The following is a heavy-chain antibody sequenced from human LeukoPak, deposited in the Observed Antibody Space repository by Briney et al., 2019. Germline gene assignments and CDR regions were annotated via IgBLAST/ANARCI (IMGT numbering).Heavy chain of an antibody. CDR2: IYHSGST. J-gene: IGHJ3*02. Sequence: SETLSLTCTVSGGSISSSSYYWGWIRQPPGKGLEWIGYIYHSGSTYYNPSLKSRVTISVDRSKNQFSLKLSSVTAADTAVYYCARDWDTGAFDIWGQGTMVTVSS. CDR1: GGSISSSSYY. CDR3: ARDWDTGAFDI. D-gene: IGHD2-8*02. V-gene: IGHV4-30-2*01.